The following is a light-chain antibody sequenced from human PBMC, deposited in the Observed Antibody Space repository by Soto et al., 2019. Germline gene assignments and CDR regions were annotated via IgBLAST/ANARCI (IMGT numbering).Light chain of an antibody. CDR1: QSVLYSPNNKNY. V-gene: IGKV4-1*01. J-gene: IGKJ2*01. CDR2: WAS. Sequence: DIVLTQSPDSLAVSLGESATISCRSSQSVLYSPNNKNYLAWFQQKPGQPPKLLIYWASNRESGVPARFSGSGSETDFTLTISSLQAEDVAVYYCQQYYNLPPTFAQGTKLEIK. CDR3: QQYYNLPPT.